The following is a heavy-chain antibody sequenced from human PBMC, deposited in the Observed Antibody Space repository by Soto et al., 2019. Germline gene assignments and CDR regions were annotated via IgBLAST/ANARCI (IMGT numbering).Heavy chain of an antibody. CDR1: GFTSHHYA. Sequence: EVQLVESGGGLVQPGRSLRLSCAASGFTSHHYAMHWVRQAPGKGLEWVSGIGRNGGSIGDADSVKDRFTVSRDNAKNSLYLEMTRLRADDTAFYYCARDRGGLVDTGTIDSWGQGTLVTVSS. V-gene: IGHV3-9*02. CDR3: ARDRGGLVDTGTIDS. D-gene: IGHD6-19*01. CDR2: IGRNGGSI. J-gene: IGHJ4*02.